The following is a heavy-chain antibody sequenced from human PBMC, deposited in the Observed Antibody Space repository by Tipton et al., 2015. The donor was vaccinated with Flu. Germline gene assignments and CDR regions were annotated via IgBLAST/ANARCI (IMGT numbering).Heavy chain of an antibody. V-gene: IGHV3-33*08. CDR1: GFTFSSYA. CDR2: IWYDGSNK. D-gene: IGHD3-10*01. J-gene: IGHJ5*02. Sequence: SLRLSCAASGFTFSSYAMHWVRQAPGKGLEWVAVIWYDGSNKYYADSVKGRFTISRDNSKNTLYLQMNSLRAEDTAVYYCVRDQFRITMVQGLSSGFDPWGQGTLVTVSS. CDR3: VRDQFRITMVQGLSSGFDP.